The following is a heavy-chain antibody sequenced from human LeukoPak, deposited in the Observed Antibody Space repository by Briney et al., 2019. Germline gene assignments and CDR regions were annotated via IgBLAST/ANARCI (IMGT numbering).Heavy chain of an antibody. CDR3: ASRNDILTGYVFDF. V-gene: IGHV4-39*01. CDR2: IYYSGST. CDR1: GGSVSSSIYY. D-gene: IGHD3-9*01. Sequence: SETLSLTCTVSGGSVSSSIYYWGWTRQPPGKGLEWIGSIYYSGSTSYNPSLKSRVTISVDTSKNQFSLKLTSVTAADTAVYYCASRNDILTGYVFDFWGQGTLVTVSS. J-gene: IGHJ4*02.